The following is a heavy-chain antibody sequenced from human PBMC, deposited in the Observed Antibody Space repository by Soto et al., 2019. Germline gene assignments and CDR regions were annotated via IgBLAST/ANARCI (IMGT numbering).Heavy chain of an antibody. CDR2: IIPVFGTA. CDR1: GGTFSSYA. CDR3: ASELRGYSYGPDYYYYGMDV. D-gene: IGHD5-18*01. V-gene: IGHV1-69*13. J-gene: IGHJ6*02. Sequence: ASVKVSCKASGGTFSSYAISWVRQAPGQGLEWMGGIIPVFGTANYAQKFQGRVTITADESTSTAYMELSSLRSEDTAVYYCASELRGYSYGPDYYYYGMDVWGQGTTVTVSS.